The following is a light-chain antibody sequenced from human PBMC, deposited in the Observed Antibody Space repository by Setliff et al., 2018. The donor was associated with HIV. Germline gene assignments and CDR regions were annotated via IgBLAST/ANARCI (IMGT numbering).Light chain of an antibody. J-gene: IGLJ1*01. CDR3: SSYTSRGTLV. CDR2: EVN. CDR1: SSDVGGYNF. V-gene: IGLV2-14*01. Sequence: QSVLTQPASVSGSPRQSITISCTGTSSDVGGYNFVSWYQLHPGKAPKLMIYEVNYRPSGVSDRFSGAKSGITASLTISGLQAEDEADYYCSSYTSRGTLVFGTGTKSPS.